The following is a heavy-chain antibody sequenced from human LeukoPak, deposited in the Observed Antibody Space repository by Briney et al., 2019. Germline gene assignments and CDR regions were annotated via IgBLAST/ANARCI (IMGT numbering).Heavy chain of an antibody. V-gene: IGHV3-21*01. Sequence: PGGSLRLSCAASGFTFSSYSMNWVRQAPGKGLEWVSSIGSSGSYIYYADSVKGRFTISRDNAKNSLYLQMNSLRAEDTAVYYCARDGSSTLRTAAAEDDAFDIWGQGTMVTVSS. CDR3: ARDGSSTLRTAAAEDDAFDI. D-gene: IGHD6-13*01. J-gene: IGHJ3*02. CDR2: IGSSGSYI. CDR1: GFTFSSYS.